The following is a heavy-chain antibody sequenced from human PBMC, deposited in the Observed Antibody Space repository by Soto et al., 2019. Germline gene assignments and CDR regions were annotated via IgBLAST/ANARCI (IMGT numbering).Heavy chain of an antibody. V-gene: IGHV1-3*01. D-gene: IGHD4-17*01. Sequence: ASVKVSCKASRYTFTSYAMHWVRQAPGQRLEWMGWINAGNGNTTYSQKLQRRVTITRDTSASTAYMELSSLRSDDTAVYYCASDLDYGDYVHYFDYWGQGTLVTVSS. CDR1: RYTFTSYA. J-gene: IGHJ4*02. CDR3: ASDLDYGDYVHYFDY. CDR2: INAGNGNT.